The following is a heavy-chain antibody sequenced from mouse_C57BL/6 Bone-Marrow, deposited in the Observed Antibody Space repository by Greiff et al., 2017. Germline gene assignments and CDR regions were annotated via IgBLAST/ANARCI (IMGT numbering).Heavy chain of an antibody. V-gene: IGHV1-78*01. CDR3: ARGDDGYYLYAMDY. CDR2: IYPRDGST. D-gene: IGHD2-3*01. J-gene: IGHJ4*01. CDR1: GYTFTDHT. Sequence: QVQLQQSDAELVKPGASVKISCKVSGYTFTDHTIHWMKQRPEQGLEWIGYIYPRDGSTKYNEKFKGKATLTADQSSSTAYMQLNSLTSEDSAVYFGARGDDGYYLYAMDYWGQGTSVTVSS.